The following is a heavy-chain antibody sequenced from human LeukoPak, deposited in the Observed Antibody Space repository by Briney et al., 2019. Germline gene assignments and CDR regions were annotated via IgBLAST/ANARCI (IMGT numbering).Heavy chain of an antibody. CDR2: INPNSGGT. J-gene: IGHJ3*02. D-gene: IGHD6-13*01. CDR3: ARATSSSWSSNDAFDI. CDR1: GYTFTGYY. V-gene: IGHV1-2*02. Sequence: ASVKVSCKASGYTFTGYYMHWVRQAPGQGLEWMGWINPNSGGTNYAQKFQGRVTMTRDTSISTAYMELSRLRSDDTAVYYCARATSSSWSSNDAFDIWGQGTMVTVSS.